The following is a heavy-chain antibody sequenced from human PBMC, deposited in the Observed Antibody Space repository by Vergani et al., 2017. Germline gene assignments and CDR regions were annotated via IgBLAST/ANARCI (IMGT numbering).Heavy chain of an antibody. CDR3: ARGITMVRGAYFDY. CDR1: GGSISSYY. D-gene: IGHD3-10*01. J-gene: IGHJ4*02. V-gene: IGHV4-59*01. Sequence: QVQLQESGPRLVKPSETLSLTCTVSGGSISSYYWSWIRQPPGKGLEWIGYIYYSGSTNYNPSLKSRVTISVDTSKNQFSLKLSSVTAADTAVYYCARGITMVRGAYFDYWGQGTLVTVSS. CDR2: IYYSGST.